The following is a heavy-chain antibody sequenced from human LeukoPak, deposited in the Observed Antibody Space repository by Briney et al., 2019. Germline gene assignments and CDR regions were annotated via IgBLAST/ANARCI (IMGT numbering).Heavy chain of an antibody. Sequence: GGSLRLSCAASGFTFSSYAMSWVRQAPGKGLEWVSAISGSGGSTYYADSVKGRFTISRDNSKNTLYLQMNSLRAEDTAVYYCAKDSPKARSSWYSFDYWGQGTLVTVSS. J-gene: IGHJ4*02. CDR2: ISGSGGST. CDR1: GFTFSSYA. D-gene: IGHD6-13*01. V-gene: IGHV3-23*01. CDR3: AKDSPKARSSWYSFDY.